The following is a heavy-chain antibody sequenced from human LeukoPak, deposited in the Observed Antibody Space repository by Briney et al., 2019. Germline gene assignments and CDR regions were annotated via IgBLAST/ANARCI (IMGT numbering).Heavy chain of an antibody. CDR2: VYSSGST. D-gene: IGHD4-23*01. J-gene: IGHJ3*02. CDR3: ARSGTRSGGAFDI. CDR1: GGSISGYY. V-gene: IGHV4-59*08. Sequence: SETLSLTCTVSGGSISGYYWSWIRQSPGKGLEWIAYVYSSGSTNYNPSLYSGVTISLDTYKKQFSLNLSSVTAADTAVYFCARSGTRSGGAFDIWGQGTMVTVSS.